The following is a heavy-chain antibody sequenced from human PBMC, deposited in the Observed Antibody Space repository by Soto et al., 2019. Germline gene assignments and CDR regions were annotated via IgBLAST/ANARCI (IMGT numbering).Heavy chain of an antibody. V-gene: IGHV3-30-3*01. D-gene: IGHD7-27*01. CDR2: ISYDGSNK. J-gene: IGHJ4*02. Sequence: QVQLVESGGGVVQPGRSLRLSCAASGFTFSSYAMHWVRQAPGKGLEWVAVISYDGSNKYYADSVKGRFTISRDNSKNTLYLQMNSLRAEDTAVYYCAVELGMGGAAFDYWGQRTLVTVSS. CDR1: GFTFSSYA. CDR3: AVELGMGGAAFDY.